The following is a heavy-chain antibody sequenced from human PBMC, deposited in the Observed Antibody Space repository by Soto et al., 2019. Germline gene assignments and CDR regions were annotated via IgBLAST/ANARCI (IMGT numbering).Heavy chain of an antibody. J-gene: IGHJ5*01. Sequence: SETLSLTCNVSGGPINSPDYYWTWIRQSPGKGLEWIGYLYFNGGTQYNPSLRTPISMSLDTSKKHFSLKMRSVTGADTAVYYCARGISKYFIWYEPHTWFVAWGHGALVTVSS. CDR1: GGPINSPDYY. D-gene: IGHD6-13*01. CDR2: LYFNGGT. V-gene: IGHV4-30-4*01. CDR3: ARGISKYFIWYEPHTWFVA.